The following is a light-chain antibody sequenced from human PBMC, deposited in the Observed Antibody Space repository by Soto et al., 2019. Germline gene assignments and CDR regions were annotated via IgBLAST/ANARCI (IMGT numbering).Light chain of an antibody. CDR1: QSVLYSSDNKNH. CDR2: WAS. V-gene: IGKV4-1*01. CDR3: QQYHSIPWT. Sequence: DSVLTQSPYALSVSLGERATINCKSSQSVLYSSDNKNHLTWYQQKPGQSPRVLIYWASTRESGVPDRFSGSGSGTDFTLTISSLQAEDVAVYYCQQYHSIPWTFGQGTNVDIK. J-gene: IGKJ1*01.